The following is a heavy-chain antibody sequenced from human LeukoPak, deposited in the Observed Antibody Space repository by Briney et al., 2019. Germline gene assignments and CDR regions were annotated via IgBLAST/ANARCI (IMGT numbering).Heavy chain of an antibody. V-gene: IGHV3-53*01. Sequence: GGSLRLSCAASGFTVSRNYMNWVRQAPGKGLGWVSTLYTDGRTFYADSVKGRFTISRDNSKNTLYLQMNSLRAEDTAVYYCAKASEWLVPYWFDPWGQGTLVTVSS. CDR2: LYTDGRT. D-gene: IGHD6-19*01. J-gene: IGHJ5*02. CDR1: GFTVSRNY. CDR3: AKASEWLVPYWFDP.